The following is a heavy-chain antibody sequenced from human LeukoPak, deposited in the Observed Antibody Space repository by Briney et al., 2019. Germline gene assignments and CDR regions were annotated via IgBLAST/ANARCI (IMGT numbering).Heavy chain of an antibody. D-gene: IGHD5-24*01. CDR3: ARDPVEMATIRGDAFDI. J-gene: IGHJ3*02. CDR1: GGSFSGYY. Sequence: SETLSLTCAVYGGSFSGYYWSWIRQPPGKGLEWIGEINHSGSTNYNPSLKSRVTISVDTSKNQFSLKLSSVTAADTAVYYCARDPVEMATIRGDAFDIWGQGTMVTVSS. V-gene: IGHV4-34*01. CDR2: INHSGST.